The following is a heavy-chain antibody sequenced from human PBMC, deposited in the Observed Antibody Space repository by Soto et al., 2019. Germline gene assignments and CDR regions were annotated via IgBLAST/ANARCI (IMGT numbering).Heavy chain of an antibody. V-gene: IGHV4-4*07. CDR3: ARDFDVNTALDYWYIDL. CDR2: IYSSGRT. Sequence: QVHLQESGPGVVKASETLSLTCSLSGGSTSGKYWSWIRQSAGKGLEWIGRIYSSGRTHYNPSLGSRVSMSVAQNSFSLMLASVTAADTAIYYCARDFDVNTALDYWYIDLWGRGTQVSVSS. D-gene: IGHD3-9*01. J-gene: IGHJ2*01. CDR1: GGSTSGKY.